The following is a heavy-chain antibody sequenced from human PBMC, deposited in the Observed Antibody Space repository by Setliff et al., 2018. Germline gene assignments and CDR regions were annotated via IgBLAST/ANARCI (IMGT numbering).Heavy chain of an antibody. V-gene: IGHV4-30-4*08. CDR2: IYYSGST. Sequence: SETLSLTCTVSGGSVSSGDYYWTWIRQPPGKGLEWIGYIYYSGSTYYNPSLKSRVTISVDTSKNQLSLKLGSVTAADTAVYYCARGAGSVDYWGQGTLVTVSS. J-gene: IGHJ4*02. CDR3: ARGAGSVDY. CDR1: GGSVSSGDYY.